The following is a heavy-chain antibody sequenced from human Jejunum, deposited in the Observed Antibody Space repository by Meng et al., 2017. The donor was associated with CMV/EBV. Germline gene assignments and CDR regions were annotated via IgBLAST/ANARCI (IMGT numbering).Heavy chain of an antibody. D-gene: IGHD1-26*01. CDR1: GDNY. CDR2: IRSKTYGGTT. J-gene: IGHJ6*02. V-gene: IGHV3-49*04. CDR3: TSRVGATPSYYGMDV. Sequence: GDNYLSWVSQAPGKRLEWVVFIRSKTYGGTTEYAASVTGRFTISRDDSKNIAYLQMNSLETEDTAVYYCTSRVGATPSYYGMDVWGQGTTVTVSS.